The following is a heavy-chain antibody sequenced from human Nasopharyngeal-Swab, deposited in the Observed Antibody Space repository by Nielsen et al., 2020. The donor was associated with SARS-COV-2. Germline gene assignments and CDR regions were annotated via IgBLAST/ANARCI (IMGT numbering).Heavy chain of an antibody. D-gene: IGHD3-3*01. CDR3: ARDGLDYDFWSAYFMDV. Sequence: WIRQPPGKGLEWVANIKQDGSEKYYVDSVKGRFTISRDNAKNSLYLQMNSLRAEDTAVYYCARDGLDYDFWSAYFMDVGGQGTTVTVSS. J-gene: IGHJ6*02. CDR2: IKQDGSEK. V-gene: IGHV3-7*01.